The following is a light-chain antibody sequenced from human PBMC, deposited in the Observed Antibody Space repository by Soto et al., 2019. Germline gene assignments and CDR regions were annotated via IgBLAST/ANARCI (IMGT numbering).Light chain of an antibody. Sequence: EIQMTQSPSSLSASVGGRFTITFLASQIISSFLTWYQQKAGKAPKLLIYAASSLQSGVPSRFSGSGSGTDFTLTISSLQPEDFASYYCQQSFSTPPTFGQGTKVDIK. V-gene: IGKV1-39*01. J-gene: IGKJ1*01. CDR2: AAS. CDR1: QIISSF. CDR3: QQSFSTPPT.